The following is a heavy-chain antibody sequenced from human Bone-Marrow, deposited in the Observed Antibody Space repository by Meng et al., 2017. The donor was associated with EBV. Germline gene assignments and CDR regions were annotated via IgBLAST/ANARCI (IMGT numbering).Heavy chain of an antibody. D-gene: IGHD4-17*01. CDR2: VYHTGST. V-gene: IGHV4-38-2*02. CDR3: ARPAVLSGDYLL. J-gene: IGHJ4*02. CDR1: GDSISTGFF. Sequence: QLPEPGPGLVKPSETLSLTCTVTGDSISTGFFWAWIRSTPGKGLEWIGSVYHTGSTYDNPSLKSRVTMSVDTSKNQFSLNLSSVTAADTAVYYCARPAVLSGDYLLWGQGTLVTVSS.